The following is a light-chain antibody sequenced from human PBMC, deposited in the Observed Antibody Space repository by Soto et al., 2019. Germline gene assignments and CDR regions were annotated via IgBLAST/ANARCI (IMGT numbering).Light chain of an antibody. CDR1: QSLLHSSGNNY. CDR3: MQALQTPWT. J-gene: IGKJ1*01. CDR2: LGS. V-gene: IGKV2-28*01. Sequence: DIVMTQSPLSLPVTPGEPASISCRSSQSLLHSSGNNYLDWYLQKPGQSPQLLIYLGSYRASGVPDRFSGSGSGTDFTLKINRVEAEDVGVYYCMQALQTPWTFGQGTKVEIK.